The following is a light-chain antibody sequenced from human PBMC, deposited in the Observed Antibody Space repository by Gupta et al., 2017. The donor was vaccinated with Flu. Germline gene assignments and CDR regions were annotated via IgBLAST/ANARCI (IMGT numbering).Light chain of an antibody. J-gene: IGKJ3*01. CDR2: AAS. V-gene: IGKV1D-12*01. CDR1: QSINNW. CDR3: QQANSFLPLT. Sequence: DIQMTYPPSLVSASVGDRVPITCRASQSINNWLAWYQHKPGKAPKLLIYAASSLQSGVPSRFSGSGSGTDFTLSISTLQPEDFATYYCQQANSFLPLTFGPGTKVDIK.